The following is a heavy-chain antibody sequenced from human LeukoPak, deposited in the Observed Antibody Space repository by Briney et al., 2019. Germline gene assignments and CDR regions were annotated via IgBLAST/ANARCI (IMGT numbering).Heavy chain of an antibody. CDR3: ARDHYYDSSGLDY. Sequence: SETLSLTCTVSGGSISSSNYYWGWIRQPPGKGLEWIGSIYYSGSTYYNPSLKSRVTISVDTSKNQFSLKLSSVTAADTAVYYCARDHYYDSSGLDYWGQGTLVTVSS. J-gene: IGHJ4*02. CDR1: GGSISSSNYY. V-gene: IGHV4-39*07. CDR2: IYYSGST. D-gene: IGHD3-22*01.